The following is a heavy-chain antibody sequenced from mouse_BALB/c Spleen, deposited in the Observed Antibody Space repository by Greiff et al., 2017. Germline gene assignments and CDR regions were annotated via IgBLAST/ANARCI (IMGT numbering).Heavy chain of an antibody. J-gene: IGHJ4*01. D-gene: IGHD1-2*01. CDR3: AITTATRAMDY. Sequence: VQLQQSGAELVKPGASVKLSCTASGFNIKDTYMHWVKQRPEQGLEWIGRIDPANGNTKYDPKFQGKATITADTSSNTAYLQLSSLTSEDTAVYYCAITTATRAMDYWGQGTSVTVSS. CDR2: IDPANGNT. CDR1: GFNIKDTY. V-gene: IGHV14-3*02.